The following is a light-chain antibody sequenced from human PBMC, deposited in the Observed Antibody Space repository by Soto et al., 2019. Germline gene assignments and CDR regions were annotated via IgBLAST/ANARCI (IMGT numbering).Light chain of an antibody. V-gene: IGKV3-15*01. CDR1: QSVSSN. CDR2: GAS. CDR3: QQYHNWPRT. J-gene: IGKJ1*01. Sequence: EIVMTQSPATLSVSPGERATLSCRASQSVSSNLAWYQQNPGQAPRLLIYGASTRATGIPARFSGSGSGTEFTLTISSLQSEDFAIYYCQQYHNWPRTFGQGTKVDI.